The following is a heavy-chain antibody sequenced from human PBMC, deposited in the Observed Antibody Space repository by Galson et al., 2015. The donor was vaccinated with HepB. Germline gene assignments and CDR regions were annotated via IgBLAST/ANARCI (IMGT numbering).Heavy chain of an antibody. Sequence: SLRLSCAASGFTFSSYGMHWVRQAPGKGLEWVAVIWYDGSNKYYADSVKGRFTISRDNSKNTLYLQMNSLRAEDTAVYYCARDPEYSYGYYYYYYMDVWGKGTTVTVSS. CDR2: IWYDGSNK. CDR1: GFTFSSYG. V-gene: IGHV3-33*01. D-gene: IGHD5-18*01. CDR3: ARDPEYSYGYYYYYYMDV. J-gene: IGHJ6*03.